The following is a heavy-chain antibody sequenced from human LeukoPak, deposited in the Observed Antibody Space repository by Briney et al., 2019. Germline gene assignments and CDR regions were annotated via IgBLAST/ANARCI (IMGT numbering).Heavy chain of an antibody. CDR1: GFTFNSYG. CDR3: ARDYSSPGNFDY. Sequence: PGGSLRLSCAASGFTFNSYGMNWVRQAPGKGLEWVSYISSSSSSNIYYADSVEGRLTVSRDNAKKSLYLQMNSLRAEDTAVYYCARDYSSPGNFDYWGQGTLVTVSS. CDR2: ISSSSSSNI. V-gene: IGHV3-48*01. D-gene: IGHD6-13*01. J-gene: IGHJ4*02.